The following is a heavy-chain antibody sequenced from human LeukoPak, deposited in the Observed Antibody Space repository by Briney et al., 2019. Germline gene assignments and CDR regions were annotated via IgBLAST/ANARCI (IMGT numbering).Heavy chain of an antibody. D-gene: IGHD7-27*01. J-gene: IGHJ3*02. V-gene: IGHV4-39*01. CDR2: IYYSGST. CDR3: ARGRPRKVVNFKQLGAFDM. CDR1: GGSISSSSYY. Sequence: SETLSLTCTVSGGSISSSSYYWGWIRQPPGKGLEWIGSIYYSGSTYYNPSLKSRVTISVDTSKNQFSLKLSSVTAADTAVYYCARGRPRKVVNFKQLGAFDMWGQGTMVTVSS.